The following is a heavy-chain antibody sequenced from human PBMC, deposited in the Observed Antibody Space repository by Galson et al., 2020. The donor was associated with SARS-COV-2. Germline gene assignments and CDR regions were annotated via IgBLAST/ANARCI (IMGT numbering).Heavy chain of an antibody. CDR3: ARAVAGTFGTDNFFDP. D-gene: IGHD6-19*01. CDR2: IYYSGGT. CDR1: GGSISSTTYY. Sequence: SLTCTVSGGSISSTTYYWGWIRQPPGKGLEWIGSIYYSGGTYYNPSLKSRVTISVDTSKNQFSLRLSSVTAADTAVYYCARAVAGTFGTDNFFDPWGQGTLVTVSS. V-gene: IGHV4-39*01. J-gene: IGHJ5*02.